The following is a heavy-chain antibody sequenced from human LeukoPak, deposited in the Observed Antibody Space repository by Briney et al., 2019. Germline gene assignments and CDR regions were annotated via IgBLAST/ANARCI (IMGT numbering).Heavy chain of an antibody. CDR1: GFTFSSYE. Sequence: GGSLRLSCGASGFTFSSYEMNWVRQAPGKGLEWVSYISSGGSAIYYADSVKGRFTITRDNAKNSLYLQMNSLRAEDTAVYYCARNDYSSSSYFYWGQGTLVTVSS. J-gene: IGHJ4*02. CDR2: ISSGGSAI. CDR3: ARNDYSSSSYFY. V-gene: IGHV3-48*03. D-gene: IGHD6-6*01.